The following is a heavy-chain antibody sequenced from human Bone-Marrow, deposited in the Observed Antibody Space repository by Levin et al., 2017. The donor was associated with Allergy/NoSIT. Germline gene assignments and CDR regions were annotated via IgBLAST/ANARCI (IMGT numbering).Heavy chain of an antibody. J-gene: IGHJ4*02. CDR3: ASYSVAGTDPGY. CDR2: ISSGPDTV. CDR1: GLSFTDQY. V-gene: IGHV3-11*01. Sequence: GESLKISCAASGLSFTDQYLSWIRQAPGKGLEWVSFISSGPDTVLYADSVRGRFTLSRDNAKNSLYLQMNSLRVEDTGVDYCASYSVAGTDPGYWGQGTLVTVSS. D-gene: IGHD1-14*01.